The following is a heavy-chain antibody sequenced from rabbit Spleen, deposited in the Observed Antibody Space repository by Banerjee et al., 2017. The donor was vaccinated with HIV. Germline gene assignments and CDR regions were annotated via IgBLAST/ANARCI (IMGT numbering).Heavy chain of an antibody. CDR3: ARDTGSSFSSYGMDL. V-gene: IGHV1S40*01. CDR1: GFSFSGSDY. D-gene: IGHD8-1*01. CDR2: IAVSSSAFT. J-gene: IGHJ6*01. Sequence: QSLEESGGDLVKPGASLTLTCTASGFSFSGSDYMCWVRQAPGKGLEWISCIAVSSSAFTYSATWAKGRFTISKTSSTTVTLQMTSLTVADTATYFCARDTGSSFSSYGMDLWGPGTLVTVS.